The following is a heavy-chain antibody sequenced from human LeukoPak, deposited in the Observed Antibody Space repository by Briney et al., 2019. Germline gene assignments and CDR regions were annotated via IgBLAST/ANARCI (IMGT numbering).Heavy chain of an antibody. CDR2: MYYSGST. Sequence: PSETLSLTCTVSGGSISSSSYYWGWIRQHPGKGLEWIGSMYYSGSTYYDPSLKSRVTISVDTSKNQFSLKLSSVTAADTAVYYCAMLSSESYWGGLYNWFDPWGQGVLVTVSS. D-gene: IGHD1-26*01. J-gene: IGHJ5*02. CDR1: GGSISSSSYY. CDR3: AMLSSESYWGGLYNWFDP. V-gene: IGHV4-39*01.